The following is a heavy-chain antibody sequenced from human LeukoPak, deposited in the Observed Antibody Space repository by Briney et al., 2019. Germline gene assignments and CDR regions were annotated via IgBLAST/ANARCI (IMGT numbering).Heavy chain of an antibody. D-gene: IGHD2-15*01. J-gene: IGHJ6*03. V-gene: IGHV3-30*02. CDR3: ARVLGYCSGGSCSGKGFFMDV. CDR2: IRYDGSNK. CDR1: GFTFSSYG. Sequence: GGSLRLSCAASGFTFSSYGMHWVRQAPGKGLEWVAFIRYDGSNKYYADSVKGRFTISRDNAKNSLYLQMNSLRAEDTAVYYCARVLGYCSGGSCSGKGFFMDVWGKGTTVTVSS.